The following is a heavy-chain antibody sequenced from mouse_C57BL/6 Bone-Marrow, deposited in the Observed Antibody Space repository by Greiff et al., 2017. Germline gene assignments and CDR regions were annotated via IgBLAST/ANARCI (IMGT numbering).Heavy chain of an antibody. CDR1: GYTFTSYG. J-gene: IGHJ2*01. V-gene: IGHV1-81*01. CDR3: ARRGIYDGYYDDFDF. Sequence: VQLQQSGAELARPGASVKLSCKASGYTFTSYGISWVKQRTGQGLEWIGEIYPRSGNTYYNEKFKGKATLTADQSSRTAYMQLRSLTSEDSAVYFGARRGIYDGYYDDFDFGGQGTTLTVSS. CDR2: IYPRSGNT. D-gene: IGHD2-3*01.